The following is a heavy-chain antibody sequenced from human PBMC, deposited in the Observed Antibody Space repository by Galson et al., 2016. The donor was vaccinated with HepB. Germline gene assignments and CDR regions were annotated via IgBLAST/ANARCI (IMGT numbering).Heavy chain of an antibody. J-gene: IGHJ3*01. CDR3: ARDPMRFAFDL. Sequence: LSCAASGFTFRTSWMSWVRPPPGKGPEWVANINPDGSQTYYVDSVKGRFNISKDNAKNSLYLRMNSLRADDTAVYYCARDPMRFAFDLWGQGTMVTVSS. CDR2: INPDGSQT. V-gene: IGHV3-7*01. CDR1: GFTFRTSW.